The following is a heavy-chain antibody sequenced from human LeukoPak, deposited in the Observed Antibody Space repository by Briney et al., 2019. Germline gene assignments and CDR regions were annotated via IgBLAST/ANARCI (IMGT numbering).Heavy chain of an antibody. J-gene: IGHJ4*02. V-gene: IGHV3-21*01. Sequence: GGSLRLSCAASGFTFSSYSMKWVRQAPGKGLEWVSFIGSSISYISYADSVKGRFTISRDNSKNTLYLQMNSLRAEDTAVYYCARDPYPGPYYFDYWGQGTLVTVSS. CDR2: IGSSISYI. D-gene: IGHD2-2*01. CDR1: GFTFSSYS. CDR3: ARDPYPGPYYFDY.